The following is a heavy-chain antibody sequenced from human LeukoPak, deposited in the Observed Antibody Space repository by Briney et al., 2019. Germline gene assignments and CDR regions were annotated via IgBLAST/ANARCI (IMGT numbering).Heavy chain of an antibody. Sequence: PGGSLRLSCAASGFTFSSYAMSLVRQAPGKGLEWVSAISGSGGSTYYADSVKGRFTISRDNSKNTLYLQMNSLRAEDTAVYYCASEKGSGYRQGAFDIWGQGTMVTVSS. V-gene: IGHV3-23*01. CDR1: GFTFSSYA. J-gene: IGHJ3*02. CDR2: ISGSGGST. CDR3: ASEKGSGYRQGAFDI. D-gene: IGHD3-22*01.